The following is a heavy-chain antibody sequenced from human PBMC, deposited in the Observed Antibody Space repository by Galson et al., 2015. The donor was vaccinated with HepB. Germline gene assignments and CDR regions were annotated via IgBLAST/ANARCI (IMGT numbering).Heavy chain of an antibody. CDR2: ISYDGSNK. CDR1: GFTFSSYG. D-gene: IGHD6-19*01. V-gene: IGHV3-30*18. Sequence: SLRLSCAASGFTFSSYGMHWVRQAPGKGLEWVAVISYDGSNKYYADSVKGRFTISRDNSKNTLYLQMNGLRAEDTAVYYCAKDPAETSGWRYFYYGMDVWGQGTTVTVSS. J-gene: IGHJ6*02. CDR3: AKDPAETSGWRYFYYGMDV.